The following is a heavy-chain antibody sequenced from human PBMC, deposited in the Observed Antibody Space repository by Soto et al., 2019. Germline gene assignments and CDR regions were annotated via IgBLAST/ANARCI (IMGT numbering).Heavy chain of an antibody. CDR1: DGSITGYY. CDR2: IYYSGST. D-gene: IGHD4-17*01. J-gene: IGHJ4*02. Sequence: PSETLSLTCTVSDGSITGYYWSWIRQPPGKGLEWIGYIYYSGSTNSNPSLKSRVAMSVDTSKNQFSLKLTSVTAADTAMYYCAKYGDYWFFDYWGQGTLVTVSS. V-gene: IGHV4-59*01. CDR3: AKYGDYWFFDY.